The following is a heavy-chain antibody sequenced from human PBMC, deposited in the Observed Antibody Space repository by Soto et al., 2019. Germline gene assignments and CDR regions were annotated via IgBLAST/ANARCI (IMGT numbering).Heavy chain of an antibody. V-gene: IGHV3-30*18. CDR1: GFTFSSYG. J-gene: IGHJ6*04. D-gene: IGHD1-26*01. CDR3: AKDHLSNCGRLHYYGMYF. CDR2: ISYDGSNK. Sequence: HPGGSLRLSCAASGFTFSSYGMHWVRQAPGKGLEWVAVISYDGSNKYYADSVKGRFTISRDNSKNTLYLQMNSLRAEDTAVYYCAKDHLSNCGRLHYYGMYFWGKGSTVPVSS.